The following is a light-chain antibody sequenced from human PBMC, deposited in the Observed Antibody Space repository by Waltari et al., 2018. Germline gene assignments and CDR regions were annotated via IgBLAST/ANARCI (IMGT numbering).Light chain of an antibody. Sequence: EIVMTQSPATLSVSPGERATLSCRASQSISIYLAWFQQKPGQAPRRLIYHASTRATGIPARVSGSGSGTEFTLTISSLQSEDFAVYYCQQYYDGRTFGQGTKLEIK. CDR3: QQYYDGRT. CDR1: QSISIY. V-gene: IGKV3-15*01. CDR2: HAS. J-gene: IGKJ2*01.